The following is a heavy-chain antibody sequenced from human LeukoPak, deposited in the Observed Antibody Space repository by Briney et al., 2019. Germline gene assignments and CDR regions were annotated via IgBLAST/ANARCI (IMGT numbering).Heavy chain of an antibody. D-gene: IGHD3-22*01. J-gene: IGHJ4*02. V-gene: IGHV4-34*01. CDR1: GGSFSGYY. CDR3: ARDTSGYYDY. CDR2: INHSGST. Sequence: SETLSLTCALYGGSFSGYYWSWIRQPPGKGLEWIGEINHSGSTNYNPSLKSRATASGDTSKNQFSLKLSSVTAADTAVYYCARDTSGYYDYWGQGALVTVSS.